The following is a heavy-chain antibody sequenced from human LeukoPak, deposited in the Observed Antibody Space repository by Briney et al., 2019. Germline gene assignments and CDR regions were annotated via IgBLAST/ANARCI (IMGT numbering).Heavy chain of an antibody. CDR3: ARGVRMIGVATTPGYYYYMDV. Sequence: GGSLRLSCAASGFTFSSYSMNWVRQAPGKGLEWVSSISSSSSYIYCADSVKGRFTISRDNAKNSLYLQMNSLRAEDTAVYYCARGVRMIGVATTPGYYYYMDVWGKGTTVTVSS. CDR1: GFTFSSYS. D-gene: IGHD5-12*01. J-gene: IGHJ6*03. V-gene: IGHV3-21*01. CDR2: ISSSSSYI.